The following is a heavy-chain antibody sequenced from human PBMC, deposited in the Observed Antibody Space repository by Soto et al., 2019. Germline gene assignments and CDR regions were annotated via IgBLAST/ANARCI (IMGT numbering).Heavy chain of an antibody. J-gene: IGHJ6*02. Sequence: SETLSLTCTVSGGSIRSGGYYWSWIRQHPGKGLEWIGYIYNSGSTYYNPSLKSRVIISVDTSKNQFSLELSSVTAADTAVYYCARHKGGYYSGVDVWGQGTTVT. CDR3: ARHKGGYYSGVDV. D-gene: IGHD3-16*01. CDR1: GGSIRSGGYY. CDR2: IYNSGST. V-gene: IGHV4-31*03.